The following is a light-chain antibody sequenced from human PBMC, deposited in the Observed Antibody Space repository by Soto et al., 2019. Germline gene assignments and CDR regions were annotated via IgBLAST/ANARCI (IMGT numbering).Light chain of an antibody. CDR1: QGISSY. V-gene: IGKV1-9*01. CDR3: QQYNAYPYT. CDR2: AAS. J-gene: IGKJ2*01. Sequence: IQLTQSPSSLSASVGDRVTITCRASQGISSYLAWYQQKPGKAPKLLIYAASTLQSGVPSRFSGSGSVTDLTLTISNLQPDDFATYYCQQYNAYPYTFGQGTKVDIK.